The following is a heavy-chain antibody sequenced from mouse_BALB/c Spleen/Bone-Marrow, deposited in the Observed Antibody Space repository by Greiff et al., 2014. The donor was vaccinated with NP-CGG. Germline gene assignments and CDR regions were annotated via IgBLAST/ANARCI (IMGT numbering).Heavy chain of an antibody. J-gene: IGHJ2*01. Sequence: EVQLVESGPELVKPGASVKMSCKASGYTFTSYVMHWVKQKPGQGLEWIGYIYPYNDGTKYNEKFKGKATLTSDKSSSTTYIGLSSMTSEDAAVYYCAGQGVDYFDYWGQGTTLTVSS. CDR3: AGQGVDYFDY. CDR2: IYPYNDGT. CDR1: GYTFTSYV. V-gene: IGHV1-14*01.